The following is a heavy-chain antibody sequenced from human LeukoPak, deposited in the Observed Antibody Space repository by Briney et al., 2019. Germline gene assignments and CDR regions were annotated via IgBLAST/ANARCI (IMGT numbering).Heavy chain of an antibody. CDR3: ARGGMVRGVIGRDNWFDP. Sequence: GASVKVSCKASGYTFTSYAMNWVRQAPGQGLEWMGWINTNTGNPTYAQGFTGRFVFSLDTSVSTAYLQISSLKAEDTAVYYCARGGMVRGVIGRDNWFDPWGQGTLVTVSS. CDR2: INTNTGNP. CDR1: GYTFTSYA. J-gene: IGHJ5*02. D-gene: IGHD3-10*01. V-gene: IGHV7-4-1*02.